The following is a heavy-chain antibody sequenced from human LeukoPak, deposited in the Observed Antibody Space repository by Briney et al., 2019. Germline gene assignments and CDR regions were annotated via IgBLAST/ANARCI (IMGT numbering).Heavy chain of an antibody. CDR2: IYYSGST. CDR3: ARVYSAYDILTGYYKTAYFDY. V-gene: IGHV4-59*08. Sequence: PPETLSLTCTVSGGSISSYYWSWIRQPPGKGLEWIGYIYYSGSTNYNPSLKSRVTISVDTSKNQFSLKLSSVTAADTAVYYCARVYSAYDILTGYYKTAYFDYWGQGTLVTVSS. D-gene: IGHD3-9*01. CDR1: GGSISSYY. J-gene: IGHJ4*02.